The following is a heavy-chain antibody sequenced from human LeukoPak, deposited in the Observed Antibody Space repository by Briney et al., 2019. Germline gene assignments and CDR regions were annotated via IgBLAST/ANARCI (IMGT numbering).Heavy chain of an antibody. V-gene: IGHV4-30-2*01. Sequence: SQTLSLTCAVSGGSISSGGYSWSWIRQPPGKGLEWIGYIYHSGSTYYNPSLKSRVTISVDRSKNQFSLKLSSVTAADTAVYYCARGPWGYYDSSGHFDYWGQGTLVTVSS. CDR2: IYHSGST. CDR1: GGSISSGGYS. J-gene: IGHJ4*02. CDR3: ARGPWGYYDSSGHFDY. D-gene: IGHD3-22*01.